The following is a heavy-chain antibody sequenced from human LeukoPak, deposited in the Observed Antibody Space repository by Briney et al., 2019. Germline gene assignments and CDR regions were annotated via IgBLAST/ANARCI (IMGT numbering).Heavy chain of an antibody. Sequence: GGSLRLSCAASGFTFSSYAMSWVRQAPGKGLEWVSAISGSSSYIYYADSVKGRFTISRDNAKNSLYLQMNSLRAEDTAVYYCARDTTVVTPESGYWGPGTLVTVSS. CDR2: ISGSSSYI. D-gene: IGHD4-23*01. V-gene: IGHV3-21*01. J-gene: IGHJ4*02. CDR1: GFTFSSYA. CDR3: ARDTTVVTPESGY.